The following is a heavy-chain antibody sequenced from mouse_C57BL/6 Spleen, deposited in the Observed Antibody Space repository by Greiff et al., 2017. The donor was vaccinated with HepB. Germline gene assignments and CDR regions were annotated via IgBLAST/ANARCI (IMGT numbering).Heavy chain of an antibody. V-gene: IGHV3-6*01. Sequence: DVKLQESGPGLVKPSQSLSLTCSVPGYSITSGYYWNWIRQFPGNKLEWMGYISYDGSNNYNPSLKNRISITRDTSKNQFFLKLNSVTTEDTATYYCARDGDSKNYFDYWGQGTTLTVSS. CDR3: ARDGDSKNYFDY. J-gene: IGHJ2*01. CDR2: ISYDGSN. D-gene: IGHD2-5*01. CDR1: GYSITSGYY.